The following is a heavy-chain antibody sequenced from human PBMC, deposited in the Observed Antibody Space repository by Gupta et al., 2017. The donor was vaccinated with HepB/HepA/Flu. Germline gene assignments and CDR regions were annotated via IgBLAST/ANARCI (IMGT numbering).Heavy chain of an antibody. CDR1: GFTFDDYA. Sequence: EVQLLEPGRGLVQPGWSLRLSCAASGFTFDDYAMHWVRQGRGKCLEWVSGISWNSGSRGYAESVRGRFTVSRDNAKNSLYLQMNSLRAEDTALYYCARSGYGGAIDIWGQGTMVTVSS. CDR3: ARSGYGGAIDI. CDR2: ISWNSGSR. V-gene: IGHV3-9*01. D-gene: IGHD5-12*01. J-gene: IGHJ3*02.